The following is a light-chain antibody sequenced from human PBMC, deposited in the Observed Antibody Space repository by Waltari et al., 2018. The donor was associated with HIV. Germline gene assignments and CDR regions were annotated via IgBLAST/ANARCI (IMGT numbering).Light chain of an antibody. J-gene: IGLJ3*02. Sequence: QSALTQPRPVSGSPGQSVTVPCAGSSGDIGASKFVSWYQQHPGKAPKLILFEVIHRPSGVPDRFSGSRSGNRASLTISGLHNEDAADYFCCSYTGDSWVFGGGTTLTVL. V-gene: IGLV2-11*01. CDR2: EVI. CDR1: SGDIGASKF. CDR3: CSYTGDSWV.